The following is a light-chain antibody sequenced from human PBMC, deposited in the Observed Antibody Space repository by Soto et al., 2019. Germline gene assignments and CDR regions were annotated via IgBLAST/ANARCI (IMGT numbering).Light chain of an antibody. CDR1: QSVSST. V-gene: IGKV3-15*01. Sequence: IVRTQSPATLSVSQGERVTLYCRVSQSVSSTSAWYQQKSGQAPRPLIYGAPTRATGIPARFSCSGSGTEFTLTISSLQSEDFAVYYCQHYNNWPPWTFGQGTRVEIK. J-gene: IGKJ1*01. CDR3: QHYNNWPPWT. CDR2: GAP.